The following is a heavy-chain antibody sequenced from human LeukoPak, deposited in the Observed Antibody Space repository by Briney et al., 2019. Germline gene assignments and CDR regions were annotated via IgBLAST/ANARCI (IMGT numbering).Heavy chain of an antibody. V-gene: IGHV7-4-1*02. CDR3: ARPLWFGELSVWFDP. J-gene: IGHJ5*02. Sequence: ASVKVSCKASGGTFSSYAISWVRQAPGQGLEWMGWINTNTGNPTYAQGFTGRFVFSLDTSVSTAYLQISSLKAEDTAVYYCARPLWFGELSVWFDPWGQGTLVTVSS. D-gene: IGHD3-10*01. CDR1: GGTFSSYA. CDR2: INTNTGNP.